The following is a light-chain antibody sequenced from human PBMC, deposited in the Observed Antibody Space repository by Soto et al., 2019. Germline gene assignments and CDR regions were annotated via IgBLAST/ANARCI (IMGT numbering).Light chain of an antibody. Sequence: QSALTQPPSASGTPGQRVTISCSGSSSNIGSNTVNWYQQLPGMAPKLLIYSDNQRPSGVPGRFSGSKSGTSASLAISGLQSEDEADYYCAAWDDSLSGLVFGGGTKVTVL. CDR2: SDN. CDR3: AAWDDSLSGLV. V-gene: IGLV1-44*01. CDR1: SSNIGSNT. J-gene: IGLJ2*01.